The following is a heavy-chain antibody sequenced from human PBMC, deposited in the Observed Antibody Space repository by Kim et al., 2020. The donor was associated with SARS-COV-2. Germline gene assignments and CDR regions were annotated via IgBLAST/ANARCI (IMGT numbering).Heavy chain of an antibody. J-gene: IGHJ4*02. Sequence: GGSLRLSCAASGFTFSSYAMHWVRQAPGKGLEWVAVISYDGSNKYYADSVKGRFTISRDNSKNTLYLQMNSLRAEDTAVYYCARDQGYCSGGSCYSLDYWGQGTLVTVSS. CDR3: ARDQGYCSGGSCYSLDY. CDR1: GFTFSSYA. D-gene: IGHD2-15*01. CDR2: ISYDGSNK. V-gene: IGHV3-30*04.